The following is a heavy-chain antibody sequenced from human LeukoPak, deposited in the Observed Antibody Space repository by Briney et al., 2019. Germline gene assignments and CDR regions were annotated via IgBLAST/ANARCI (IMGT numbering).Heavy chain of an antibody. J-gene: IGHJ3*02. D-gene: IGHD6-13*01. CDR2: IKQDGSEK. Sequence: PGGSLRLSCAASGFTFISYWMSWVRQAPGKGLEWVANIKQDGSEKYYVDSVKGRFTISRDNAKNSLYLQMNSLRAEDTAVYYCARDLPRYRIAAHRLVDDDAFDIWGQGTLVTVSS. V-gene: IGHV3-7*01. CDR3: ARDLPRYRIAAHRLVDDDAFDI. CDR1: GFTFISYW.